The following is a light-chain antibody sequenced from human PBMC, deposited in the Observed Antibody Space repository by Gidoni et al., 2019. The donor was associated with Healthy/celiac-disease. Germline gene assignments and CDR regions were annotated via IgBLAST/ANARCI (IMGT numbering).Light chain of an antibody. Sequence: EIVLTQSPATLSLSPGERATLSCRASQSVSSYLAWYQQKPGQAPRLLIYDASNRATGIPARFSGSGSGTDFTLTLSSLEPEDFAVYYCQQRSNWPCTFGQGTKVEIK. J-gene: IGKJ1*01. CDR3: QQRSNWPCT. CDR1: QSVSSY. V-gene: IGKV3-11*01. CDR2: DAS.